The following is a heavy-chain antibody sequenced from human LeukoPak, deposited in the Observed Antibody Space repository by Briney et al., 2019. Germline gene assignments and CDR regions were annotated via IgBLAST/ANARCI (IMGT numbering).Heavy chain of an antibody. V-gene: IGHV3-7*03. Sequence: GGSLRLSCAASGFTFSSYWMTWVRQAPGKGLEWVANIKQDGSEKYYVDSVKGRFTISRDNAKNSPYLQMNSLRAEDTAVYYCAKDRAYYSDSSGYYLVRAYDYWGQGTLVTVSS. D-gene: IGHD3-22*01. CDR1: GFTFSSYW. CDR3: AKDRAYYSDSSGYYLVRAYDY. J-gene: IGHJ4*02. CDR2: IKQDGSEK.